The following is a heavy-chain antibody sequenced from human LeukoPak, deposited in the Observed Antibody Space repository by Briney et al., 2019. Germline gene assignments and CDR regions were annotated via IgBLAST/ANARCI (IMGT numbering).Heavy chain of an antibody. CDR1: GFTFSSYS. D-gene: IGHD4-17*01. Sequence: GGSLRLACAASGFTFSSYSMNWVRQAPGKGLEWVSSISSSSSYIYYADSVKGRFTISRDNAKNSLYLQMNSLRAEDTAVYYCAREMPSTVTGLWGQGTLVTVSS. CDR3: AREMPSTVTGL. CDR2: ISSSSSYI. J-gene: IGHJ4*02. V-gene: IGHV3-21*01.